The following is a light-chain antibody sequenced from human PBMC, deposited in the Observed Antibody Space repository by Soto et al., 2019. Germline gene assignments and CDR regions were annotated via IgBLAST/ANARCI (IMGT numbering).Light chain of an antibody. V-gene: IGLV2-23*03. CDR2: EGS. Sequence: QSALTQPASVSGSPGQSITISCTGTSSDVGSYNLVSWYQQHPGKAPKLMIYEGSQRPSGVSNRFSCSKSGNTASLTISGLQADDEADYYCCSYAGSSTFEVFGTGTKVTVL. J-gene: IGLJ1*01. CDR3: CSYAGSSTFEV. CDR1: SSDVGSYNL.